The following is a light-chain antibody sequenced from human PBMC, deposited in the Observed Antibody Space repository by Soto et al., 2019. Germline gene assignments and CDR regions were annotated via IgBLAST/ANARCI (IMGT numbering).Light chain of an antibody. Sequence: ESGLTQSPGTLSLSPGERAALSCRASQSVSSSYLAWYQQKPGQAPRLLIYGASSRATVIPDRFSGSGSGTDFTLTISRLEPEDFAVYYCQQYGSSPRTFGQGTKVDIK. J-gene: IGKJ1*01. CDR1: QSVSSSY. V-gene: IGKV3-20*01. CDR3: QQYGSSPRT. CDR2: GAS.